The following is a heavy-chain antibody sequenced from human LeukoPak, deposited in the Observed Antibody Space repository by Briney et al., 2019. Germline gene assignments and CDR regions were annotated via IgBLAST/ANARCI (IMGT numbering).Heavy chain of an antibody. V-gene: IGHV1-2*02. D-gene: IGHD1-26*01. Sequence: ASVKVSCKASGYTFTGYYMHWVRQAPGQGLEWMGWINPNNGDTTYAQNFQGRVTMTRDTSISTAYMELSRLRSDDTAMYYCARDQGRLVLRAVFDYWGQGTLLTVSS. J-gene: IGHJ4*02. CDR3: ARDQGRLVLRAVFDY. CDR1: GYTFTGYY. CDR2: INPNNGDT.